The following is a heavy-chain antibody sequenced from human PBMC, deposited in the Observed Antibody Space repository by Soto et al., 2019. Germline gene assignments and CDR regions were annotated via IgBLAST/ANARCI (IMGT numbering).Heavy chain of an antibody. CDR2: ISAYNGNT. J-gene: IGHJ4*02. V-gene: IGHV1-18*01. Sequence: ASVKVSCKASGYTFTSYGISWVRLAPGQGLEWMGWISAYNGNTNYAQKLQGRVTMTTDTSTSTAYMELRSLRSDDTAVYYCARDFLKLERRPFDYWGQGTLVTVSS. CDR3: ARDFLKLERRPFDY. CDR1: GYTFTSYG. D-gene: IGHD1-1*01.